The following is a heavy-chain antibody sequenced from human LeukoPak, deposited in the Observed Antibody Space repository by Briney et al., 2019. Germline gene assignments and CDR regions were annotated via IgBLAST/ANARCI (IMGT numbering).Heavy chain of an antibody. D-gene: IGHD6-13*01. V-gene: IGHV3-20*04. Sequence: GGSLRLSCAASGFTFDDYGMSRVRQAPGKGLEWVSGINWNGGSTGYADSVKGRFTISRDNAKNSLYLQMNSLRAEDTALYYCARDHGIAAAGHFDYWGQGTLVTVSS. J-gene: IGHJ4*02. CDR1: GFTFDDYG. CDR3: ARDHGIAAAGHFDY. CDR2: INWNGGST.